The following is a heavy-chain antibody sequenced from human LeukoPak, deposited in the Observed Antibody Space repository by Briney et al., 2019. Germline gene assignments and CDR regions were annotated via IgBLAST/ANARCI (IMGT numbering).Heavy chain of an antibody. Sequence: GGSLRLSCTVSGFTVSSNSMSWVRQAPGKGLEWVSFISNSAETHYLDSVKGRFSISRDSSKNTLYLQMNSLRAEDTAVYYCARRAGIYSHPYDYWGQGTLVTVSS. D-gene: IGHD1-14*01. CDR3: ARRAGIYSHPYDY. CDR2: ISNSAET. J-gene: IGHJ4*02. CDR1: GFTVSSNS. V-gene: IGHV3-53*01.